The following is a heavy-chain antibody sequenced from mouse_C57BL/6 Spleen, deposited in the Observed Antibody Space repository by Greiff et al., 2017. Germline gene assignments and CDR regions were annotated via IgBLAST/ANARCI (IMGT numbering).Heavy chain of an antibody. Sequence: VKLVESGPELVKPGASVKISCKASGYAFSSSWMNWVKQRPGKGLEWIGRIYPGDGDTNYNGKFKGKATLTADKSSSTAYMQLSSLTSEDSAVYFCARSTTVVDWYFDVWGTGTTVTVSS. D-gene: IGHD1-1*01. J-gene: IGHJ1*03. CDR2: IYPGDGDT. CDR1: GYAFSSSW. V-gene: IGHV1-82*01. CDR3: ARSTTVVDWYFDV.